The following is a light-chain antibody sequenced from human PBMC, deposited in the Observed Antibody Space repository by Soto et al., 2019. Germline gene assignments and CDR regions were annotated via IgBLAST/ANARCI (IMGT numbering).Light chain of an antibody. CDR3: QTWGTGIGV. J-gene: IGLJ3*02. CDR2: VTSDGSH. Sequence: QLVLTQSPSASASLGASVKLTCTLSRGHSSYTIAWHQQQPEKGPRYLMSVTSDGSHNKGDGIPDRFSGSSSGAERYLTISSLQSEDEADYYCQTWGTGIGVFGGGTKLTVL. CDR1: RGHSSYT. V-gene: IGLV4-69*01.